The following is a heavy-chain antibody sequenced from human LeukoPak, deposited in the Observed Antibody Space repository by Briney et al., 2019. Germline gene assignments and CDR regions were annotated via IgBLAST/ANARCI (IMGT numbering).Heavy chain of an antibody. V-gene: IGHV3-74*01. D-gene: IGHD3-10*01. CDR2: IRNDGGET. J-gene: IGHJ4*02. CDR1: GFTFSDHW. CDR3: SRVRASFDY. Sequence: GGSLRLSCVGSGFTFSDHWMHWVRQAPGKGLVWVSRIRNDGGETNYADSVKGRFTISRDNAKNTLFLQMNSVRAEDTAVYYCSRVRASFDYWGQGTLVTVAS.